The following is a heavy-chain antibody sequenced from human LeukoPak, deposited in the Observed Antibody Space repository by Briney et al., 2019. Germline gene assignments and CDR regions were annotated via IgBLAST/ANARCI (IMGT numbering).Heavy chain of an antibody. CDR3: ARHRGATTPNFDY. CDR1: GGSISSYY. J-gene: IGHJ4*02. Sequence: SETLSLTCTVSGGSISSYYWSWIRQPPGKGLEWIGYIYYSGSTNYNPSLKSRVTISVDTSKNQFSLELSSVTAADTAVYYCARHRGATTPNFDYWGQGTLVTVSS. CDR2: IYYSGST. D-gene: IGHD5-12*01. V-gene: IGHV4-59*08.